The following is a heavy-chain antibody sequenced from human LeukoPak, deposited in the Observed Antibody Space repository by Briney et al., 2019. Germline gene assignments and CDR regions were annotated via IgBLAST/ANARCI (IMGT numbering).Heavy chain of an antibody. CDR3: AREVYSSGWYDYYFDY. J-gene: IGHJ4*02. D-gene: IGHD6-19*01. Sequence: SETLSLTCTVSGGSISSYYWSWIRQPPGKGLEWIGYIYYSGSTYYNPSLKSRVTISVDTSKNQFSLKLSSVTAADTAVYYCAREVYSSGWYDYYFDYWGQGTLVTVSS. CDR2: IYYSGST. V-gene: IGHV4-59*12. CDR1: GGSISSYY.